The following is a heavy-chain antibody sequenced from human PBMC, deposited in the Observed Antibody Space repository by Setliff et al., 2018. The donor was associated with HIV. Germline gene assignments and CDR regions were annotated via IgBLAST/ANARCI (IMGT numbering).Heavy chain of an antibody. J-gene: IGHJ4*02. CDR1: GVSLSSESYY. D-gene: IGHD3-10*01. Sequence: KPSETLSLTCTVSGVSLSSESYYWGWVRQPPGKALEWVGSMYYNGKIFYNPSLRSRVTIFVDSSKNELSLRLQSVTAADTAVYYCARHPPKVAYYSSGPTNYLDYWGRGTLVTVSS. CDR3: ARHPPKVAYYSSGPTNYLDY. V-gene: IGHV4-39*01. CDR2: MYYNGKI.